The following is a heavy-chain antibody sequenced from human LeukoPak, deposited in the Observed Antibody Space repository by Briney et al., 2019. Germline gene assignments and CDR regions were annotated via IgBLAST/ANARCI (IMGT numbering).Heavy chain of an antibody. J-gene: IGHJ4*02. CDR3: ARAGVRFLEWLTTFDY. CDR1: GYTFTSYA. D-gene: IGHD3-3*01. Sequence: ASVKVSCKASGYTFTSYAMHWARQAPGQRLEWMGWINAGNGNTKYSQKFQGRVTITRDTSASTAYMELSSLRSEDTAVYYCARAGVRFLEWLTTFDYWGQGTLVTVSS. CDR2: INAGNGNT. V-gene: IGHV1-3*01.